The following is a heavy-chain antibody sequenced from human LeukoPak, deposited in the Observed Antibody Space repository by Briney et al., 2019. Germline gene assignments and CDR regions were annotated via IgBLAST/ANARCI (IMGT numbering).Heavy chain of an antibody. V-gene: IGHV4-31*03. CDR1: GGSIRSGGYF. Sequence: SETLSLTCTVSGGSIRSGGYFWSWIRQHPGKGLEWIGYIQYSGSTYYNPSLKSRVTISEDTSKNQCSLKLSSVTAADTAVYYRARKDYCDSGGLDYWGQGTLVTVSS. CDR2: IQYSGST. D-gene: IGHD3-22*01. CDR3: ARKDYCDSGGLDY. J-gene: IGHJ4*02.